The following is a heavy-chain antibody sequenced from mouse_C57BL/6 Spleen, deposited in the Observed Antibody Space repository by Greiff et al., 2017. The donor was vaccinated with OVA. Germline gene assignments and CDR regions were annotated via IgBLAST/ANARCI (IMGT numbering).Heavy chain of an antibody. Sequence: LQQPGAELVKPGASVKMSCKASGYTFTSYWITWVKQRPGQGLEWIGDIYPGSGSTNYNEKFKSKATLTVDTSSSTAYMQLSSLTSEDSAVYYCARYDYHGSSYLAWFAYWGQGTLVTVSA. J-gene: IGHJ3*01. CDR2: IYPGSGST. D-gene: IGHD1-1*01. V-gene: IGHV1-55*01. CDR1: GYTFTSYW. CDR3: ARYDYHGSSYLAWFAY.